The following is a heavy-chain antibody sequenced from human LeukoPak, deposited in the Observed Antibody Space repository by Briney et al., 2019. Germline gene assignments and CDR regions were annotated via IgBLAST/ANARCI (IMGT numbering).Heavy chain of an antibody. CDR2: ISAYNGNT. D-gene: IGHD1-1*01. J-gene: IGHJ4*02. Sequence: GASVKVSCKASGYTFTSYGISWVRQAPGQGLEWMGWISAYNGNTNYAQKLQGRVTMTTDTSTSTAYVELSSLRSEDTAVYYCATAPRGNDKRPRDYWGQGTLVTVSS. CDR1: GYTFTSYG. CDR3: ATAPRGNDKRPRDY. V-gene: IGHV1-18*01.